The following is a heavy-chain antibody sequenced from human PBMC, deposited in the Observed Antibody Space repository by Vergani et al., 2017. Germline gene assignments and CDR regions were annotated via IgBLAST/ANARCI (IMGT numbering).Heavy chain of an antibody. J-gene: IGHJ6*02. CDR2: ISGSGGST. CDR3: AKANPRNSGYDYLYYYHAMDV. D-gene: IGHD5-12*01. CDR1: GFTVNHSA. V-gene: IGHV3-23*01. Sequence: EVQLLESGGDLVQPGGSLRLSCAASGFTVNHSAMNWVRQAPGKGLEWVSGISGSGGSTYYAGSVKGRFTISRDSSKNTLYLQMNSLSAGDTAVYYCAKANPRNSGYDYLYYYHAMDVWGQGTTVTVSS.